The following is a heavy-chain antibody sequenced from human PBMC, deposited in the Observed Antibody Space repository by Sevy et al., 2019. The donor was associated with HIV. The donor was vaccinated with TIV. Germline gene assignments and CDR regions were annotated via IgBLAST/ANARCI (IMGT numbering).Heavy chain of an antibody. V-gene: IGHV3-30*18. J-gene: IGHJ3*02. Sequence: GGSLRLSCAASGFTFSSYGMHWVRQAPGKGLEWVAVISYDGSNKYYADSVKGRFTISRDNSKNTLYLQMNSLRPEDTAVYYCAKGGHDDGDYHDVFDIWGQGTMVTVSS. CDR3: AKGGHDDGDYHDVFDI. D-gene: IGHD4-17*01. CDR2: ISYDGSNK. CDR1: GFTFSSYG.